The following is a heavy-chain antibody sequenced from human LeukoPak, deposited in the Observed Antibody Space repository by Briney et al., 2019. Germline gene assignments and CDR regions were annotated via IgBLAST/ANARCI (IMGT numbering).Heavy chain of an antibody. Sequence: SETLSLTCAVYGGSFSGYYWSWIRQPPGKGLEWVGEINHSGSTNYNPSLKSRVTISVDTSKNQFSLKLSSVTAADTAVYYCARRYYYGSGMDVWGQGTTVTVSS. V-gene: IGHV4-34*01. J-gene: IGHJ6*02. CDR3: ARRYYYGSGMDV. CDR2: INHSGST. CDR1: GGSFSGYY. D-gene: IGHD3-10*01.